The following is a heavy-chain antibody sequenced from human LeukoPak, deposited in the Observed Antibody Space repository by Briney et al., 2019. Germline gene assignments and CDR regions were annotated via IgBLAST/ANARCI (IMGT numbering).Heavy chain of an antibody. D-gene: IGHD3-10*01. CDR1: GGSFSGYY. CDR3: ARVRFGESEEVDY. J-gene: IGHJ4*02. Sequence: PSETLSLTCAVYGGSFSGYYWSWIRQPPGKGLEWIGYIYYSGSTNYNPSLKSRVTISVDTSKNQFSLKLSSVTAADTAVYYCARVRFGESEEVDYWGQGTLVTVSS. V-gene: IGHV4-59*01. CDR2: IYYSGST.